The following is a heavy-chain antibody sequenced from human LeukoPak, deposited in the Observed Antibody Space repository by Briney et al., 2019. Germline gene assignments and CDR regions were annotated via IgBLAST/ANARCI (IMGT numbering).Heavy chain of an antibody. CDR1: GFTFSSYA. CDR3: AKDLRYFDWLSLQPNWFDP. V-gene: IGHV3-23*01. CDR2: ISGSGGST. J-gene: IGHJ5*02. Sequence: PGGSLTLSCAASGFTFSSYAMSWVRQAPGKGLEWVSAISGSGGSTYYADSVKGRFTISRDNSKNTLYLQMNSLRAEDTAVYYCAKDLRYFDWLSLQPNWFDPWGQGALVTVSS. D-gene: IGHD3-9*01.